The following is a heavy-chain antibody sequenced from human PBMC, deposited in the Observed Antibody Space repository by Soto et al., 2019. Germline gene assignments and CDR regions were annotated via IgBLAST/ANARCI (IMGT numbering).Heavy chain of an antibody. CDR1: GYTFTSYG. D-gene: IGHD2-21*02. CDR2: ISAHNGNT. CDR3: ARDVSVLLVVTAIDWFDP. Sequence: GASVKVSCKASGYTFTSYGISWVRQAPGQGLEWMGWISAHNGNTNYAQKLQGRVTMTTDTSTSTAYMELRSLRSDDTAVYYCARDVSVLLVVTAIDWFDPWGQGTLVTVSS. J-gene: IGHJ5*02. V-gene: IGHV1-18*01.